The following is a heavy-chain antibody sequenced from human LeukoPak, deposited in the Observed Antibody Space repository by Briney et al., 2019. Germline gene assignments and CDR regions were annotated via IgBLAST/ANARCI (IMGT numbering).Heavy chain of an antibody. D-gene: IGHD3-9*01. CDR3: ASQFDDVHPHFDY. CDR1: GYGFTTYW. CDR2: IYPGDSDT. Sequence: GESLKISCKGSGYGFTTYWIVWVRQMPGKALEWMGIIYPGDSDTTYTPSFQGQVTISADKSINTAYLQWNNLKASDTAIYCASQFDDVHPHFDYWGQGTLVTVSS. J-gene: IGHJ4*02. V-gene: IGHV5-51*01.